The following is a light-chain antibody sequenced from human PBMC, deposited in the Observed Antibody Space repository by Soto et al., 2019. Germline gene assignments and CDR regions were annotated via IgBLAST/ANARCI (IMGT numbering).Light chain of an antibody. J-gene: IGKJ4*01. V-gene: IGKV3-11*01. Sequence: EIVLTQSPDTLSLSPGERATLSCRASQSVGTSLAWYQQKPGQAPSLLISDVSNRATGIPARFSGSGSRTDFPLTISRLEPEDFGVYYCQQHSNWPLTFGRGNKVEIK. CDR1: QSVGTS. CDR3: QQHSNWPLT. CDR2: DVS.